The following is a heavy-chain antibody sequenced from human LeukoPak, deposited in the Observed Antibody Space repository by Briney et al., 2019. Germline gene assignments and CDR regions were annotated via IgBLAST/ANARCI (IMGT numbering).Heavy chain of an antibody. D-gene: IGHD3-16*01. CDR2: IVPFFRTA. J-gene: IGHJ6*04. Sequence: SVKVSCKTSGGTFNNYIISWVRQAPGQGLEWMGGIVPFFRTANYAQQFQGRVTISADELRSTAYLEMNGLRPEDSAVYFCAKAMTMGLFYYYYMDVWGKGTPVTVS. CDR3: AKAMTMGLFYYYYMDV. CDR1: GGTFNNYI. V-gene: IGHV1-69*13.